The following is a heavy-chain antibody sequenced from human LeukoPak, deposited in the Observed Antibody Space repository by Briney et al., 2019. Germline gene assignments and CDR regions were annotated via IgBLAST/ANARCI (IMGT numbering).Heavy chain of an antibody. J-gene: IGHJ4*02. Sequence: SGTLSLTCAVSGGSITSNDWWSWVRQPPGKGLEWIEEIYHSGSTNYNPSLKSRVTISLDKSKNQFSLSLSSVTAADTAVYSCARGKIMGDWGQGTLVTVSS. CDR2: IYHSGST. CDR3: ARGKIMGD. D-gene: IGHD3-16*01. CDR1: GGSITSNDW. V-gene: IGHV4-4*02.